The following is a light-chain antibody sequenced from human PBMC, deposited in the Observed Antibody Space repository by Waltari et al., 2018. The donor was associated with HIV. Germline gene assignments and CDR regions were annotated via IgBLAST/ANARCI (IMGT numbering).Light chain of an antibody. J-gene: IGLJ2*01. CDR1: SSDVEGYNS. Sequence: QSALTQPPSASGSPGQSVTISCTGTSSDVEGYNSVSWYQQLPGKAPKLMIFEVNKRPSGVPDRFPGSQSGNTASLTVSGLQPEDEADYYCSSHAGSNLFVVFGGGTKLTVL. CDR3: SSHAGSNLFVV. CDR2: EVN. V-gene: IGLV2-8*01.